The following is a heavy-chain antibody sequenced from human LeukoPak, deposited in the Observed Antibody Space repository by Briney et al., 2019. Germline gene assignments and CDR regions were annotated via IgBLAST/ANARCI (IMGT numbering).Heavy chain of an antibody. CDR1: GYTLTDLS. J-gene: IGHJ4*02. V-gene: IGHV1-24*01. CDR2: VDSDDGER. Sequence: GASVKVSCKVSGYTLTDLSMHWARQAPGKGLEWMGGVDSDDGERLYTQKFQGRVTMTEDAFIDTAYMELSGLRTDDTAVYFCATEVGSRYFEYWGQGALVTVSS. CDR3: ATEVGSRYFEY. D-gene: IGHD6-19*01.